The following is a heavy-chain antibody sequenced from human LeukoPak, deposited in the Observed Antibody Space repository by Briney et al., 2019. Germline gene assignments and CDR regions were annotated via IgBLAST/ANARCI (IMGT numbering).Heavy chain of an antibody. Sequence: GGSLRLSCSASGFTFSSYAMHWVRQAPGKGLQCVSAISSSGDITYYADSVKDRFTISRDNSKNALHLQMSSLRPEDTAVYYCVKRGRYGDYSYDYWGQGTLVTVSS. CDR3: VKRGRYGDYSYDY. D-gene: IGHD4-17*01. CDR1: GFTFSSYA. CDR2: ISSSGDIT. V-gene: IGHV3-64D*06. J-gene: IGHJ4*02.